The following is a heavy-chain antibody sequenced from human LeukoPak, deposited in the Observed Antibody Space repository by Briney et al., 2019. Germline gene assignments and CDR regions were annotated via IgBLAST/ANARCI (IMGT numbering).Heavy chain of an antibody. CDR3: ASEIFGSGSYPDF. Sequence: GGSLRLSCAASGFAFNTYAMHWVRQAPGQGLESVALIWHDGSHKFYSNSVRGQFTISRYNSKNTVSLQMNNLRPEDTAVYYCASEIFGSGSYPDFWGQGTLVTVSS. CDR1: GFAFNTYA. J-gene: IGHJ4*02. CDR2: IWHDGSHK. D-gene: IGHD3-10*01. V-gene: IGHV3-33*01.